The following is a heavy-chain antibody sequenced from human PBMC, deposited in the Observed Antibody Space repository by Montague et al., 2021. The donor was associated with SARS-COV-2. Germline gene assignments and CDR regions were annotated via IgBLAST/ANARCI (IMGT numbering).Heavy chain of an antibody. CDR2: INHGGST. V-gene: IGHV4-34*01. D-gene: IGHD3-10*01. CDR3: ARLRDGVVPSPILGVGPYYSYYYMGV. Sequence: SETLSLTCAVHGTSFSGYYWNWIRQPPGKGLEWIGEINHGGSTKYSPSLKSRLTISADTSKNQFSMKLTSVAAADTAVYYCARLRDGVVPSPILGVGPYYSYYYMGVWGRGTTATVSS. CDR1: GTSFSGYY. J-gene: IGHJ6*03.